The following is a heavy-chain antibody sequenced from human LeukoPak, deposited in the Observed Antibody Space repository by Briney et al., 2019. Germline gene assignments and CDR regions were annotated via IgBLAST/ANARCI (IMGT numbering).Heavy chain of an antibody. CDR2: ISSSGSTI. J-gene: IGHJ4*02. Sequence: GGSLRLSCAASGFTFSSYEMNWVCQAPGKGLEWVSYISSSGSTIYYADSVKGRFTISRDNAKNSLYLQMNSLRAEDTAVYYCVLRDMWEPTFDYWGQGTLVTVSS. CDR3: VLRDMWEPTFDY. D-gene: IGHD1-26*01. CDR1: GFTFSSYE. V-gene: IGHV3-48*03.